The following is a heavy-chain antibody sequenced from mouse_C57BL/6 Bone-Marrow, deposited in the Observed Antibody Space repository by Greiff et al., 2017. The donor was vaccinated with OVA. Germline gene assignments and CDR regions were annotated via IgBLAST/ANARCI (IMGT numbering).Heavy chain of an antibody. CDR3: ARWGLGRAYAMDY. J-gene: IGHJ4*01. D-gene: IGHD4-1*01. CDR2: IFPGSGST. CDR1: GYTFTDYY. V-gene: IGHV1-75*01. Sequence: VHLVESGPELVKPGASVKISCKASGYTFTDYYINWVKQRPGQGLEWIGWIFPGSGSTYYNEKFKGKATLTVDKSSSTAYMLLSSLTSEDSAVYFCARWGLGRAYAMDYWGQGTSVTVSS.